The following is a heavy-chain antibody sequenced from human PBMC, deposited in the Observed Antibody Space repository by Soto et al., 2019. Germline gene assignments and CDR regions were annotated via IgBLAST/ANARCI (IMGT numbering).Heavy chain of an antibody. Sequence: GGSLRLSCAASGFTFSTCVMHWVRQAPGKGLEWVAVLGCDGSNKFYADSVKGRFTISRDNSKNTLHLQMNSLRAEDMAVYYCATGAYYDFWSGPTEDYWGQGTLVTVSS. CDR2: LGCDGSNK. CDR3: ATGAYYDFWSGPTEDY. D-gene: IGHD3-3*01. J-gene: IGHJ4*02. CDR1: GFTFSTCV. V-gene: IGHV3-30*03.